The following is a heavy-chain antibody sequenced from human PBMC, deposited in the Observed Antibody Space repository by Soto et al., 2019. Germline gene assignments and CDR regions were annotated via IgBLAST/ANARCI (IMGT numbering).Heavy chain of an antibody. CDR1: GYTFTSYG. CDR3: ARERGNYGYVDY. D-gene: IGHD3-16*01. J-gene: IGHJ4*02. Sequence: QVQLVQSGAEVKKPGASVKVSCKASGYTFTSYGITWVRQAPGQGPEWMGWFNTYKGNTNYAQKFQGTVTMTTDTTTTTAYLERRSLRSDDTAVYCCARERGNYGYVDYWGQGTLVTVSS. V-gene: IGHV1-18*01. CDR2: FNTYKGNT.